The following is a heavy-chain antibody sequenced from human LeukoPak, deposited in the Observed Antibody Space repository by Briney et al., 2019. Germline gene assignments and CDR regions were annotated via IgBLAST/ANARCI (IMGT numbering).Heavy chain of an antibody. J-gene: IGHJ4*02. V-gene: IGHV3-23*01. D-gene: IGHD2-15*01. Sequence: GGSLRLSCAASGFTFNSYAMSWVRQAPGKGLEWVSAISGIGGNTFYADSVKGRFTISRDGSKNTLYLQMNSLRAEDTAVYYCAKYCSGVTCSPLDYWGQGTLVTVSS. CDR3: AKYCSGVTCSPLDY. CDR1: GFTFNSYA. CDR2: ISGIGGNT.